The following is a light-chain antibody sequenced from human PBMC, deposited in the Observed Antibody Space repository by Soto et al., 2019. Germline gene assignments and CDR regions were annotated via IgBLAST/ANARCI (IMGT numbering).Light chain of an antibody. CDR3: QQRHMWPIT. Sequence: EIMITQSPATLSVSPVERATLSCRASQSVSSNLAWYQQKPGQAPRLLIYDAYNRATGIPPRFSGSGSGTDFTLTISSLEPEDSAVYYCQQRHMWPITFGQGTRLEIK. CDR1: QSVSSN. J-gene: IGKJ5*01. V-gene: IGKV3-11*01. CDR2: DAY.